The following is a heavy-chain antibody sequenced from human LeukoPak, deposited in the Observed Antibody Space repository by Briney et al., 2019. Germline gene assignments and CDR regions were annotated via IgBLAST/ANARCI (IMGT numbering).Heavy chain of an antibody. J-gene: IGHJ4*02. CDR2: IRYDGTKK. D-gene: IGHD2-21*01. Sequence: GGSLRLSCAASGFQFSRNGMHWVRQAPGKGLEWVAFIRYDGTKKFYGDSVRGRFTISGDNSKNTLYLEMNSLRHEDTAVYSCARDFDDVNGDFYYIPDFWGQGTLVTVSS. CDR3: ARDFDDVNGDFYYIPDF. CDR1: GFQFSRNG. V-gene: IGHV3-30*02.